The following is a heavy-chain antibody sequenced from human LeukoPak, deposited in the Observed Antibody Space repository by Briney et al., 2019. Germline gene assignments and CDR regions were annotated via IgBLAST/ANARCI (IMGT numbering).Heavy chain of an antibody. CDR3: ARRSYSSGFYYFDY. V-gene: IGHV4-59*08. CDR2: IYYSGRT. CDR1: GGSITSNN. Sequence: PSETLSLTCTVSGGSITSNNCCWSWQSPRKGLEWIGYIYYSGRTNYNPSLKSRVTISVDTSKNQFSLKLSSVTAAGPAVYYCARRSYSSGFYYFDYWGRGTLVTVSS. J-gene: IGHJ4*02. D-gene: IGHD6-25*01.